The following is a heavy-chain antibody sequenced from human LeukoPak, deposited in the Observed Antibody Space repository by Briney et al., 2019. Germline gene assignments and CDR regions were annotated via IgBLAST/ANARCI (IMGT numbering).Heavy chain of an antibody. J-gene: IGHJ6*02. CDR2: IIPIFGTA. V-gene: IGHV1-69*13. Sequence: ASVKVSCKASGGTFSSYAISWVRQAPGHGLEWMGGIIPIFGTANYAQKFQGRVTITADESTSTAYMELSSLRSEDTAVYYCARTIPGKIEDIVVVVAATTPRPYYYGMDVWGQGTTVTVSS. CDR1: GGTFSSYA. D-gene: IGHD2-15*01. CDR3: ARTIPGKIEDIVVVVAATTPRPYYYGMDV.